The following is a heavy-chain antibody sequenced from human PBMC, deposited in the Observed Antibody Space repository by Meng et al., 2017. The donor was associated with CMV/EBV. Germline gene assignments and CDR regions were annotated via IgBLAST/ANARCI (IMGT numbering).Heavy chain of an antibody. CDR1: GFTFSDYY. Sequence: GESLKISCAASGFTFSDYYMSWIRQAPGKGLEWVSYISSSGSTIYYADSVKGRFTISRDNAKNSLYLQMNSLGAEDTAVYYCARENYYYGMDVWGQGTTVTVSS. CDR3: ARENYYYGMDV. J-gene: IGHJ6*02. CDR2: ISSSGSTI. V-gene: IGHV3-11*01.